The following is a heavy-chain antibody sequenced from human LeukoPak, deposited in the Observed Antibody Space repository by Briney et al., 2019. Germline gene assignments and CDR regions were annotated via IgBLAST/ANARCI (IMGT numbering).Heavy chain of an antibody. CDR3: ASPTPRYSSSFDY. CDR2: IIPIFGTA. J-gene: IGHJ4*02. V-gene: IGHV1-69*06. Sequence: GASVKVSCKASGGTFSSYAISWVRQAPGQGLEWMGGIIPIFGTANYAQKFQGRVTITADKSTSTAYMELSSLRSEDTAVYYCASPTPRYSSSFDYWGQGTLVTVSS. CDR1: GGTFSSYA. D-gene: IGHD6-6*01.